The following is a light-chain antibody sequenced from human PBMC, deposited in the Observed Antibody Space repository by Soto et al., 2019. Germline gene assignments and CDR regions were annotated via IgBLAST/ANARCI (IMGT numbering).Light chain of an antibody. Sequence: EIMMTQSPATLYESPGGRATLSCRASQSVSSNLAWYQQKPGQAPRLLIYGASTRATGIPARFSGSGSGTEFTLTISSLQSEDFAVYYCQQYNNWPPITFGQGTRLEIK. J-gene: IGKJ5*01. CDR3: QQYNNWPPIT. CDR1: QSVSSN. V-gene: IGKV3-15*01. CDR2: GAS.